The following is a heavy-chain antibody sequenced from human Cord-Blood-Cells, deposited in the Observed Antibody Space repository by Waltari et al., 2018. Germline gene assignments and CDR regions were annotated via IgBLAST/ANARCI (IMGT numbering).Heavy chain of an antibody. CDR2: INHSGST. D-gene: IGHD3-22*01. J-gene: IGHJ6*02. Sequence: QVQLQQWGAGLLKPSETLSLTCAAYGGSFSGYYWSWIRQHPGQGLEWIGEINHSGSTNYNPSLKSRVTISVDTSKNQFSLKLSSVTAADTAVYYCAREGGRNYYDSSGYYYYYGMDVWGQGTTVTVSS. CDR3: AREGGRNYYDSSGYYYYYGMDV. V-gene: IGHV4-34*01. CDR1: GGSFSGYY.